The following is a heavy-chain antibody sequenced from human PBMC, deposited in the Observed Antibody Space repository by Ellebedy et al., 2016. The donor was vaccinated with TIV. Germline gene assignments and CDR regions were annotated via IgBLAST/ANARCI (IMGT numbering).Heavy chain of an antibody. D-gene: IGHD4-17*01. CDR3: ARRYGDYGAQAFDH. CDR2: IYYSGST. J-gene: IGHJ4*02. CDR1: GGSTSSSSYY. V-gene: IGHV4-39*01. Sequence: MPSETLSLTCTVSGGSTSSSSYYWGWIRQPPGKGLEWIGSIYYSGSTYYNPSLKSRVTISVDTSKNQFSLTLSSVTAADTAVYYCARRYGDYGAQAFDHWGQGTLVTVSS.